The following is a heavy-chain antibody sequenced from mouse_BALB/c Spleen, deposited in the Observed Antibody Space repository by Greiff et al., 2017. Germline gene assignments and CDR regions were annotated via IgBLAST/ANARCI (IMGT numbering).Heavy chain of an antibody. CDR2: IDPSDSYT. V-gene: IGHV1-69*02. J-gene: IGHJ1*01. D-gene: IGHD1-2*01. CDR3: ARRLGNWYFDV. Sequence: VILVESGAELVKPGASVKLSCKASGYTFTSYWMHWVKQRPGQGLEWIGEIDPSDSYTNYNQKFKGKATLTVDKSSSTAYMQLSSLTSEDSAVYYCARRLGNWYFDVWGAGTTVTVSS. CDR1: GYTFTSYW.